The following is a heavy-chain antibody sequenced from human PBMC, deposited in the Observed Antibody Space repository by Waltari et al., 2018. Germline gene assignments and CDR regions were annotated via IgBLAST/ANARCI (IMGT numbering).Heavy chain of an antibody. Sequence: QITLKESGPTLLKPTQTLTVTCSFSGFSLTTTGVGVGWIRQPPGKALEWLAVIYWDNDKRYSPSLMNRLTITKDTSKNQVVLTMTNVDPVDTATYFCAHRALADTAMGWDFGSWDYWGQGALVTVSS. J-gene: IGHJ4*02. CDR2: IYWDNDK. D-gene: IGHD5-18*01. V-gene: IGHV2-5*02. CDR3: AHRALADTAMGWDFGSWDY. CDR1: GFSLTTTGVG.